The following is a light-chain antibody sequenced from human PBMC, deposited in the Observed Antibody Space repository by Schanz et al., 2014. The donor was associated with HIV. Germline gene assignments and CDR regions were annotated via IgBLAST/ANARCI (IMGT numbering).Light chain of an antibody. CDR1: SSDVGSYNL. Sequence: QSALTQPASVSGSPGQSITISCTGTSSDVGSYNLVSWYQQYPGKVPKLMIYEVNKRPSGVSNRFSGSKSGNTASLTISGLQAEDEADYYCCSYTSRSTWVFGGGTKLTVL. CDR2: EVN. CDR3: CSYTSRSTWV. V-gene: IGLV2-23*02. J-gene: IGLJ3*02.